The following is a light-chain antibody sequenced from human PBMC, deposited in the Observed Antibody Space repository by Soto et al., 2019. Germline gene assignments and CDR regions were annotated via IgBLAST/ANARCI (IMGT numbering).Light chain of an antibody. J-gene: IGLJ1*01. CDR2: GVS. V-gene: IGLV2-14*01. CDR1: SSDVGGYNY. Sequence: QCVLTQPASVSGSPGQSITISCTGTSSDVGGYNYVSWYQQHPGKAPKLMISGVSNRPSGVSNRFSGSKSCNTPSLTISGLQTEDEAAYYCISYTTSVTYVFGTGTKVTVL. CDR3: ISYTTSVTYV.